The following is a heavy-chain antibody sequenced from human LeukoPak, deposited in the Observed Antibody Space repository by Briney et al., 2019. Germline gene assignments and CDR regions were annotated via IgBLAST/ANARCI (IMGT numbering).Heavy chain of an antibody. Sequence: GGSLRLSCAASGFSFSSYWMHWVRQAPGKGLVWVSRLNSDGSSTSYADSVKGRFTISRDNAKNTLYLQMNSLRADDTAVYYCAMKAVPRPRLHDAFDFWGQGTVVSVSS. CDR3: AMKAVPRPRLHDAFDF. D-gene: IGHD5-24*01. CDR2: LNSDGSST. CDR1: GFSFSSYW. J-gene: IGHJ3*01. V-gene: IGHV3-74*01.